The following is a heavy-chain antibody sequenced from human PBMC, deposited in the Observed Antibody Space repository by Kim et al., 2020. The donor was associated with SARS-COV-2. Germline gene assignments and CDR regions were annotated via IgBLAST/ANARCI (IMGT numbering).Heavy chain of an antibody. J-gene: IGHJ3*02. V-gene: IGHV3-30*01. D-gene: IGHD2-15*01. Sequence: RFTISRDNSKNTLYLQMNSLRAEDTAVYYCAREGGGYCSGGSCPRDAFDIWGQGTMATVSS. CDR3: AREGGGYCSGGSCPRDAFDI.